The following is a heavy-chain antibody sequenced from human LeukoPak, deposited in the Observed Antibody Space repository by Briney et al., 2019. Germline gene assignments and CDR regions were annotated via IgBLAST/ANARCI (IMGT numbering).Heavy chain of an antibody. CDR2: TRNKANSYTT. D-gene: IGHD1-26*01. J-gene: IGHJ4*02. V-gene: IGHV3-72*01. Sequence: PGGSLRLSCAASGFTSSDHYMDWVRQAPGKGLEWVGRTRNKANSYTTEYAASVKGRFTISRDDSKNSLYLQMNSLKTEDTAVYYCARAGATGSAVGDYWGQGTLVTVSS. CDR3: ARAGATGSAVGDY. CDR1: GFTSSDHY.